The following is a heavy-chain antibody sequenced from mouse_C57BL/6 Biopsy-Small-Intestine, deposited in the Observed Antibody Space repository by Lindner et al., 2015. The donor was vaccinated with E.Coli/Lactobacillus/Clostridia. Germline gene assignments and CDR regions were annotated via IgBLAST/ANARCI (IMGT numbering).Heavy chain of an antibody. V-gene: IGHV3-3*01. CDR3: ARYYYSSTYWYFDV. CDR2: TFYSGIT. CDR1: GFSINSDCY. J-gene: IGHJ1*03. Sequence: EVQLQESGPSLVRPSQTLSLTCTVTGFSINSDCYWIWIRQFPGNKLEYIGYTFYSGITYYNPSLGSRTYITRDTSKNQFSLKLSSVTTEDTATYYCARYYYSSTYWYFDVWGTGTTVTVSS. D-gene: IGHD1-1*01.